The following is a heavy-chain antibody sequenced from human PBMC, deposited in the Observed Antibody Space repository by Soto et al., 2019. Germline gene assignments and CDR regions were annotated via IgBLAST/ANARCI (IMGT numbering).Heavy chain of an antibody. CDR1: GYSFTSYW. CDR2: IDPSDSYT. CDR3: ARHGKYSSGWIGY. D-gene: IGHD6-19*01. V-gene: IGHV5-10-1*01. Sequence: PGESLKISCKGSGYSFTSYWINWVRQMPGKGLEWMGRIDPSDSYTNYSPSFQGHVTISVDKSISTAYLQWSSLKASDTAMYYCARHGKYSSGWIGYWGQGTKVTVSS. J-gene: IGHJ4*03.